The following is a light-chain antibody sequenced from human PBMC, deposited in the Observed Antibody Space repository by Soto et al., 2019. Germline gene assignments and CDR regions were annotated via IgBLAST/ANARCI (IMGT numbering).Light chain of an antibody. V-gene: IGKV1-5*03. CDR3: QHYNSYSEA. Sequence: DIQMTQSPSTLSGSVGDRVTITCRASQTISSWLAWYQQKPGKAPKLLIYKAPTLKSGVPSRFSGSGSGTEFTLTISSLQPDDFATYYCQHYNSYSEAFGQGTKVEIK. CDR2: KAP. J-gene: IGKJ1*01. CDR1: QTISSW.